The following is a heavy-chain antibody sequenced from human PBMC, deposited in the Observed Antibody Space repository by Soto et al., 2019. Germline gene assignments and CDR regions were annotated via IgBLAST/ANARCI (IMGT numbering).Heavy chain of an antibody. CDR2: ISVNNGHA. CDR3: ARDVLPIGTDSKYFGD. D-gene: IGHD1-1*01. Sequence: QVQLVQSGAEVKKPGASVKVSCKTSGYTFPSYGIAWVRQAPGQGPEWMGWISVNNGHALYEHKFLGRVSLTTDTSRSTVYLELTRLRSADTAVYYCARDVLPIGTDSKYFGDWGPGTLVTVSS. V-gene: IGHV1-18*04. J-gene: IGHJ4*02. CDR1: GYTFPSYG.